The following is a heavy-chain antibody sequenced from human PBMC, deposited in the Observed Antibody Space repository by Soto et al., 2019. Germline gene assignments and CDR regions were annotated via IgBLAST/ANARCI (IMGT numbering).Heavy chain of an antibody. J-gene: IGHJ4*02. Sequence: QITLKESGPTLVKPTQTLTLTCTFSGFSLSTTGVGVGWIRQPPGKAMEWLALIYGDDDQRYSPSLKSRLTITKATAKHQVVLTLTNMDPVDTATYFCAHRVARGYAVDYWGPGTLLTVAS. CDR1: GFSLSTTGVG. CDR2: IYGDDDQ. CDR3: AHRVARGYAVDY. D-gene: IGHD5-12*01. V-gene: IGHV2-5*02.